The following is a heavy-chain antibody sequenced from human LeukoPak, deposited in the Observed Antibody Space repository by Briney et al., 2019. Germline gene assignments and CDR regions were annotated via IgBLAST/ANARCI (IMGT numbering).Heavy chain of an antibody. Sequence: PSETLSLTCTVSGGSISSSNYYWGWIRQPPGKGLEWIGSIYYSGSTYYNPSLKSRVTISVDTSKNQFSLKLSSVTAADTAVYYCASADGYTRYFQHWGQGTLVTVSS. J-gene: IGHJ1*01. CDR2: IYYSGST. CDR3: ASADGYTRYFQH. D-gene: IGHD5-24*01. V-gene: IGHV4-39*01. CDR1: GGSISSSNYY.